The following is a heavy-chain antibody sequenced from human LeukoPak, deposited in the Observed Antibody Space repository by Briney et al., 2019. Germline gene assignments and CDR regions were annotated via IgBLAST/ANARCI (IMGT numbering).Heavy chain of an antibody. V-gene: IGHV3-33*01. J-gene: IGHJ4*02. Sequence: PGGSLRLSCAASGFSFSNYGMHWVRQAPGKGLEWVAVIWYDGSNKYYADSVKGRFTISRDNSKNTLYLQMNSLRAEDTAVYYCARCLGFGYSSSWYGDWGQGTLVTVSS. CDR1: GFSFSNYG. CDR2: IWYDGSNK. D-gene: IGHD6-13*01. CDR3: ARCLGFGYSSSWYGD.